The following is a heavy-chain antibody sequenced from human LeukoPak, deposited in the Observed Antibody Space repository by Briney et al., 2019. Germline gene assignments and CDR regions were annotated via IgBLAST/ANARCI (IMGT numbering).Heavy chain of an antibody. CDR3: ARSDYDILTGYSYFDY. D-gene: IGHD3-9*01. CDR1: GYTYTSYD. V-gene: IGHV1-8*03. J-gene: IGHJ4*02. CDR2: MNPNSGNT. Sequence: ASVQVSCKASGYTYTSYDINSVRQATGQGLEWMGWMNPNSGNTGYAKKFQGRVTITRNTSISTAYMELSSLRSEDTAVYYCARSDYDILTGYSYFDYWGQGTLVTVSS.